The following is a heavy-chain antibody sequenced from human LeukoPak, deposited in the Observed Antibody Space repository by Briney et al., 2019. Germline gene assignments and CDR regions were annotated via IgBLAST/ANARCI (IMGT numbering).Heavy chain of an antibody. CDR1: GFTVSSNY. D-gene: IGHD5-12*01. V-gene: IGHV3-66*02. CDR3: ARDYSGYDLGGFDY. J-gene: IGHJ4*02. CDR2: IYSGGST. Sequence: GGSLRLSCAASGFTVSSNYMSWVRQAPGKGLEWVSVIYSGGSTYYADSVKGRFTISRDNSKNTLHLQMNSLRAEDTAVYYCARDYSGYDLGGFDYWGQGTLVTVSS.